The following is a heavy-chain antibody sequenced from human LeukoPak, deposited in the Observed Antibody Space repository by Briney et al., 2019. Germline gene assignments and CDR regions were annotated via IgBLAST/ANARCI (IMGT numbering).Heavy chain of an antibody. J-gene: IGHJ4*02. Sequence: GGSLRLSCAASGFTFSSYGMHWVRQAPGKGLEWVAVIWYDGSNKYYADSVKGRFTISRDNSKNTLYLQMNSLRAEDTAVYYCAREVGIGYYDSSGYFFDYWGQGTLVTVSS. V-gene: IGHV3-33*01. CDR1: GFTFSSYG. D-gene: IGHD3-22*01. CDR3: AREVGIGYYDSSGYFFDY. CDR2: IWYDGSNK.